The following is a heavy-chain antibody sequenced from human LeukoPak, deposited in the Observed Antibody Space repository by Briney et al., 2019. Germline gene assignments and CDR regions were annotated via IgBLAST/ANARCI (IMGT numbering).Heavy chain of an antibody. D-gene: IGHD6-6*01. CDR2: IYYSGST. CDR3: ARPAAPFAWFDP. CDR1: GGSISSGDYY. Sequence: PSETLSLTCTVSGGSISSGDYYWSWIRQPPGKGLEWIGYIYYSGSTYYNPSLKSRVTISVDTSKNQFSLKLSSVTAADTAVYYCARPAAPFAWFDPWGQGTLVTVSS. V-gene: IGHV4-30-4*08. J-gene: IGHJ5*02.